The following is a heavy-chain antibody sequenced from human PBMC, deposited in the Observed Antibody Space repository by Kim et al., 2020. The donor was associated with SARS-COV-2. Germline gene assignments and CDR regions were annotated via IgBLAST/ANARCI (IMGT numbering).Heavy chain of an antibody. CDR3: VRCPWEASEYSVL. J-gene: IGHJ3*01. V-gene: IGHV3-11*06. CDR2: ISGSSSNT. D-gene: IGHD1-26*01. CDR1: GFIFSDHY. Sequence: GGSLRLSCAVSGFIFSDHYMSWIRQAPGKGLEWVAYISGSSSNTKYAGSVKGRFTISRDNARSTLFLQMDSLRAEDTAVYFCVRCPWEASEYSVLWGHG.